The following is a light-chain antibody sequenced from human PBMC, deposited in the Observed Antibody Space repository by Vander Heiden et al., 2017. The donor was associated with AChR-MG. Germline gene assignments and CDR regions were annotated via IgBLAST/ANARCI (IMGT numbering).Light chain of an antibody. CDR3: QSYDTSLSGLV. J-gene: IGLJ3*02. V-gene: IGLV1-40*01. CDR2: GNN. CDR1: RSNIGAGYD. Sequence: QSGLTQPPSLSGAPGQRVTIPCTGSRSNIGAGYDVHWYQGVPGTAPKLLIYGNNNRPSGVPDRFSGSKSGSSASLAITGLQAEDEADYYCQSYDTSLSGLVFGGGTKVNVL.